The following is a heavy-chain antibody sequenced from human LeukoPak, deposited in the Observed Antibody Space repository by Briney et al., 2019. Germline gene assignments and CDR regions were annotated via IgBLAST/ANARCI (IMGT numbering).Heavy chain of an antibody. CDR3: VRDTSPLPA. CDR2: IIPVFGTA. J-gene: IGHJ5*02. CDR1: GGSFSFSSFT. Sequence: GASVKVSCKVSGGSFSFSSFTISWVRQTPGQGLEWMGGIIPVFGTANYAQKFQDRVTITADESTSTAYMELRSLKSEDTAVYYCVRDTSPLPAWGQGTLVTVSS. V-gene: IGHV1-69*13.